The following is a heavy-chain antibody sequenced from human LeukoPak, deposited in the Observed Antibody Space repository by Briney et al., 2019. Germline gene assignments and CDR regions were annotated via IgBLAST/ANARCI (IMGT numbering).Heavy chain of an antibody. CDR1: GFTFSDYY. CDR3: AKGGCSSTSCYTNPLAEYFQH. Sequence: GGSLRLSCAASGFTFSDYYMSWIRQAPGKGLEWVSYISSSSSTIYYADSVKGRFTISRDNAKNSLYLQMNSLRAEDTAVYCCAKGGCSSTSCYTNPLAEYFQHWGQGTLVTVSS. J-gene: IGHJ1*01. D-gene: IGHD2-2*02. CDR2: ISSSSSTI. V-gene: IGHV3-11*04.